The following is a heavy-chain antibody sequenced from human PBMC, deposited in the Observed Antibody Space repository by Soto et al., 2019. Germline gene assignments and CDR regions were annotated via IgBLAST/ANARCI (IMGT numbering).Heavy chain of an antibody. D-gene: IGHD2-15*01. CDR3: ARGGDIVVVVAAYDI. J-gene: IGHJ3*02. CDR2: INHSGST. Sequence: SETLSLTCAVYGGSFSGYYWSWIRQPPGKGLEWIGEINHSGSTNYNPSLKSRVTISVDTSKNQFSLKLSSVTAADTAVYYCARGGDIVVVVAAYDIWGQGTMVTVSS. V-gene: IGHV4-34*01. CDR1: GGSFSGYY.